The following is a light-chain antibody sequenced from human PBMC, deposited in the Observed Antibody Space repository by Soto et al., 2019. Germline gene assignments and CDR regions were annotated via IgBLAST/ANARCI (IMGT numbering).Light chain of an antibody. Sequence: EIVMMQLSPTLSLSPGERAPLSCSAGQSVSSCYAWYQQKPGQAPSHLIYGAASRATGIPDRFFGSGSGTDFSLTISRLEPEDFAVYYCQQYGSSPRTFGQGTKVDIK. J-gene: IGKJ1*01. V-gene: IGKV3-20*01. CDR1: QSVSSCY. CDR2: GAA. CDR3: QQYGSSPRT.